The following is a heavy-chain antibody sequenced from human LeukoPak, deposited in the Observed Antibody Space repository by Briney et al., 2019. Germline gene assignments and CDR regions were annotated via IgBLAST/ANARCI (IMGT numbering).Heavy chain of an antibody. D-gene: IGHD6-13*01. CDR1: GFTFSSYW. CDR2: IKQDGSEK. Sequence: SGGSLRLSCAASGFTFSSYWMTWVRQAPGKGLEWEAKIKQDGSEKYYVDSVKGRFTISRDNAKNSLYLQMYSLRAEDTAVYYCAKEVLAAAFDIWGQGTMVTVSS. V-gene: IGHV3-7*01. CDR3: AKEVLAAAFDI. J-gene: IGHJ3*02.